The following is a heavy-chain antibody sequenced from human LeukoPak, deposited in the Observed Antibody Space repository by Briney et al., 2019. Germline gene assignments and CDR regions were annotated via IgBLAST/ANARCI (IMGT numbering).Heavy chain of an antibody. CDR1: GFTFNNYW. D-gene: IGHD2-15*01. CDR3: ARGEYDGGY. CDR2: INQDGSQK. V-gene: IGHV3-7*03. J-gene: IGHJ4*02. Sequence: QPGGSLRLSCAVSGFTFNNYWASWVRQAPGKGLEWVANINQDGSQKYYVDSARGRFTISRDNAKNSLYLQMNSLRVEDTAVYYCARGEYDGGYWGQGTLVTVSS.